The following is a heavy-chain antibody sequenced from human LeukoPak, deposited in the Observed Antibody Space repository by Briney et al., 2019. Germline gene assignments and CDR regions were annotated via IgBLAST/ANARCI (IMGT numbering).Heavy chain of an antibody. CDR1: GGSISSYY. D-gene: IGHD6-13*01. J-gene: IGHJ4*02. CDR2: IYYSGST. CDR3: ARRPSYSSIDY. V-gene: IGHV4-59*01. Sequence: SETLSLTCTVSGGSISSYYWSWIRQPPGKGLEWIGYIYYSGSTNYNPSLKSRVTISVDTSKNQFSLKLSSVTAADTAVYYCARRPSYSSIDYWGQGTLVTVSS.